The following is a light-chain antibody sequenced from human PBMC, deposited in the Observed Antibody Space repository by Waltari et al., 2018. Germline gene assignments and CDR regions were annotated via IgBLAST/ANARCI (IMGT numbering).Light chain of an antibody. Sequence: EIVLTQSPDTLSLSPGERATLSCRASQSVRTYLAWYQQKPGQVPRLLIYDASIRATGIPARFIGSRSGTDFTLTISSLEPEDVAGYYGQHRYNWVFAFGPGTKVEIK. J-gene: IGKJ3*01. V-gene: IGKV3-11*01. CDR2: DAS. CDR1: QSVRTY. CDR3: QHRYNWVFA.